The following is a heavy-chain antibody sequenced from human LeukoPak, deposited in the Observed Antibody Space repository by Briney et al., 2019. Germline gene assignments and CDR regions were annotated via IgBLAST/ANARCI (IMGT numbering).Heavy chain of an antibody. J-gene: IGHJ4*02. CDR3: ARYYYDSSGYSTFDY. CDR2: ISSSSTYI. Sequence: PGGSLRLSCAASGFTFSSHSMNWVRQAPGKGLEWVSSISSSSTYIYYADSVKGRFTISRDNAKNSLYLQMNRLRAEDTAVYYCARYYYDSSGYSTFDYWGQGTLVTVSS. V-gene: IGHV3-21*01. D-gene: IGHD3-22*01. CDR1: GFTFSSHS.